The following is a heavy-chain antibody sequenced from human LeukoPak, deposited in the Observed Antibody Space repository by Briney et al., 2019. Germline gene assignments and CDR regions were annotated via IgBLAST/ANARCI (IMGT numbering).Heavy chain of an antibody. CDR1: GGSISSGSYY. CDR2: IYTSGST. CDR3: ARNPNWNYVRPWGYP. Sequence: SETLSLTCTVSGGSISSGSYYWIWIRQPAGKGLEWFVRIYTSGSTNYNPSLESRITISVDTSKNHFSLKLSSVTAADAAVYYRARNPNWNYVRPWGYPWGQGTLVTVSP. D-gene: IGHD1-7*01. V-gene: IGHV4-61*02. J-gene: IGHJ5*02.